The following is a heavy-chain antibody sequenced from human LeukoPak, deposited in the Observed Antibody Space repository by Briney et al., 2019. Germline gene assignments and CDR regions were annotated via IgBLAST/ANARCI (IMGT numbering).Heavy chain of an antibody. D-gene: IGHD5-18*01. Sequence: PGGSLRLSCAASGFTFSSYWMHWVRQAPGKGLVWVSRINSDGSSTSYADSVKGRFTISRDNSKNTLYLQMNSLRAEDTAVYYCARDRRYGPHDAFDIWGQGTMVTVSS. CDR1: GFTFSSYW. V-gene: IGHV3-74*01. J-gene: IGHJ3*02. CDR2: INSDGSST. CDR3: ARDRRYGPHDAFDI.